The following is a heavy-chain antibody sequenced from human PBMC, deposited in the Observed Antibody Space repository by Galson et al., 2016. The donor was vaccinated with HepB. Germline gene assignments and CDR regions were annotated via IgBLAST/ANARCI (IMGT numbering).Heavy chain of an antibody. CDR3: ACYGSGDYYTPAFDY. V-gene: IGHV1-2*02. CDR1: GYTFTGYY. J-gene: IGHJ4*02. Sequence: SVKVSCKASGYTFTGYYMHWVRQAPGQGLEWMGWINPKNGVTNYAQKFQGRVTMTRDTSIRTAYMELSRLRSDDTAVYYCACYGSGDYYTPAFDYWGQGTLVTVSS. D-gene: IGHD3-10*01. CDR2: INPKNGVT.